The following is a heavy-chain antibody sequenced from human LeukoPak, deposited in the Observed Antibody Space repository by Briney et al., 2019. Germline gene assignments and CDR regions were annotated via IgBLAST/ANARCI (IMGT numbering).Heavy chain of an antibody. CDR1: GGTFSSYA. CDR3: ARGPGYGGIYYYYYMDV. D-gene: IGHD4-23*01. J-gene: IGHJ6*03. CDR2: IIPIFGTA. Sequence: SVKVSCKASGGTFSSYAISWVRQAPGQGLEWMGGIIPIFGTANYAQKFQGRVTITTDESTSTAYMELSSLRSEATAVYYCARGPGYGGIYYYYYMDVWGKGTTVTVSS. V-gene: IGHV1-69*05.